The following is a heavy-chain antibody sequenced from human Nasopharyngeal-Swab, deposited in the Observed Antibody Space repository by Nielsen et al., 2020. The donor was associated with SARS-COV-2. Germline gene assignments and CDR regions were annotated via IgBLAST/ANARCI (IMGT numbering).Heavy chain of an antibody. V-gene: IGHV3-11*01. J-gene: IGHJ4*02. CDR1: GFTFSDYY. Sequence: GGSLKISCAASGFTFSDYYMSWIRQAPGKGLEWVSYISSSGSTIYYADSVKGRFTISRDNAKNSLYLQMNSLRAEDTAVYYCAISSGYYYPGFDHWGQGTLVTVSS. D-gene: IGHD3-22*01. CDR3: AISSGYYYPGFDH. CDR2: ISSSGSTI.